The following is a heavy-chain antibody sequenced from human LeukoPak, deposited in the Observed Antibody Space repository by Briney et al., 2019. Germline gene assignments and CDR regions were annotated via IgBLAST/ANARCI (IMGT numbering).Heavy chain of an antibody. CDR1: GGSISSSRYY. J-gene: IGHJ4*02. Sequence: SETLSLTCTVSGGSISSSRYYWGWIRQPPGKGLEWIGSIYYSGSPSYNPSLKSRVTISVDTSKNQLSLKLNSVTAADTAVYYCARLYSSGYQPHTTYFDYWGQGTLVTVSS. CDR3: ARLYSSGYQPHTTYFDY. CDR2: IYYSGSP. V-gene: IGHV4-39*01. D-gene: IGHD3-22*01.